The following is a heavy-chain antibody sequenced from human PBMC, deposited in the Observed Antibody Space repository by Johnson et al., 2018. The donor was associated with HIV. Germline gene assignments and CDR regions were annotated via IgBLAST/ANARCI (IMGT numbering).Heavy chain of an antibody. CDR2: ISYDGSNK. V-gene: IGHV3-30*14. J-gene: IGHJ3*02. Sequence: VQLVESGGGVVQPGRSLRLSCAASGFTFNSYAMHWVRQAPGRGLEWVAVISYDGSNKYYADSVKGRFTISRDNSKNTLYLHMNSLRAEDTAVYYCARTGRAVAGTPHAFDIWGQGTMVTVS. CDR3: ARTGRAVAGTPHAFDI. D-gene: IGHD6-19*01. CDR1: GFTFNSYA.